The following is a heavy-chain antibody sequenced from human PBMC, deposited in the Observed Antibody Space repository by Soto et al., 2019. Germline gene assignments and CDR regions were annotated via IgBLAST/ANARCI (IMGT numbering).Heavy chain of an antibody. CDR3: AVFLAARHGVRWFDP. D-gene: IGHD6-6*01. CDR1: GYTFTSYG. CDR2: ISAYNGNT. V-gene: IGHV1-18*04. Sequence: QVQLVQSGAEVKKPGASVKVSCKASGYTFTSYGISWVRQAPGQGLEWMGWISAYNGNTHYAQKLQGRVTMTTDTSTSTAYMELRSLRSDDTAVQYCAVFLAARHGVRWFDPWGQGTIVTVSA. J-gene: IGHJ5*02.